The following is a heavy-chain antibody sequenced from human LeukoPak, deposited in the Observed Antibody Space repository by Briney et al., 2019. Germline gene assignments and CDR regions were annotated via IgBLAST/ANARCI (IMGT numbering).Heavy chain of an antibody. V-gene: IGHV1-69*04. D-gene: IGHD5-18*01. CDR1: GGTFSSYA. CDR3: ARDLMDTAMVDY. Sequence: AASVKASCKASGGTFSSYAISWVRQAPGQGLEWMGRIIPILGIANYAQKFQGRVTITADKSTSTAYMELSSLRSEDTAVYYCARDLMDTAMVDYWGQGTLVTVSS. J-gene: IGHJ4*02. CDR2: IIPILGIA.